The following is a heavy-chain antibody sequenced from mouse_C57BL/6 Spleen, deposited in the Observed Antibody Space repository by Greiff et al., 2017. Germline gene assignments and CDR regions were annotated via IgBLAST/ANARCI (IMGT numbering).Heavy chain of an antibody. Sequence: DVQLQESGPELVKPGASVKISCKASGYTFTDYYMNWVKQSHGKSLEWIGDINPNNGGTSYNQKFKGKATLTVDKSSSTAYMELRSLTSEDSAVYYCAKVGSYGAMDYWGQGTSVTVSS. V-gene: IGHV1-26*01. J-gene: IGHJ4*01. CDR3: AKVGSYGAMDY. CDR2: INPNNGGT. CDR1: GYTFTDYY. D-gene: IGHD1-1*02.